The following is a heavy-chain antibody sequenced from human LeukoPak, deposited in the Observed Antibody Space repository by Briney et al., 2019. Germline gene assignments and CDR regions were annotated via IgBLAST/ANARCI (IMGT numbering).Heavy chain of an antibody. V-gene: IGHV3-7*01. D-gene: IGHD3-9*01. CDR1: GFTFSSIW. J-gene: IGHJ6*02. Sequence: GGSLRLSCATSGFTFSSIWMSWVRQAPGKGLEWVANIKHDGSETNYVDSVKGRFTISRDNAKNTMYLQMNSLRVEDTAVYYCVRDSFEAGFYHGMDVWGQGTTVTVSS. CDR3: VRDSFEAGFYHGMDV. CDR2: IKHDGSET.